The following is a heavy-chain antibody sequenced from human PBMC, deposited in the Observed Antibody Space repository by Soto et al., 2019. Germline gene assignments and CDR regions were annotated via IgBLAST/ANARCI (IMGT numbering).Heavy chain of an antibody. CDR3: ARVRRDVVDRLSFDY. J-gene: IGHJ4*02. V-gene: IGHV1-18*01. CDR1: GYTFTSYG. CDR2: ISAYNGNT. D-gene: IGHD5-12*01. Sequence: GASVKVSCKASGYTFTSYGISWVRQAPGQGLEWMGWISAYNGNTNYAQKLQGRVTMTTDTSTSTAYMELRSLRSDDTAVYYCARVRRDVVDRLSFDYWGQGTLVTVSS.